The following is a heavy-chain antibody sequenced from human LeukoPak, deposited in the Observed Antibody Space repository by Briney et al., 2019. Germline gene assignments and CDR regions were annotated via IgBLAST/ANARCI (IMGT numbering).Heavy chain of an antibody. D-gene: IGHD6-6*01. CDR2: IKSKTDGGTT. CDR3: AKDFAKKYSSSVNTLDP. Sequence: GGSLRLSCAASGFTFSNAWMSWVRQAPGKGLEWVGRIKSKTDGGTTDYAAPVKGRFTISRDDSKSTLYLQMNSLRAEDTAVYYCAKDFAKKYSSSVNTLDPWGQGTLVTVSP. J-gene: IGHJ5*02. V-gene: IGHV3-15*01. CDR1: GFTFSNAW.